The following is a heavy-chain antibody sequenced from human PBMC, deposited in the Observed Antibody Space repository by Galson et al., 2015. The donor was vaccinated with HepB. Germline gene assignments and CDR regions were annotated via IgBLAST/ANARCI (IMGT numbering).Heavy chain of an antibody. D-gene: IGHD5-18*01. CDR3: AASDTAMAPGY. V-gene: IGHV1-69*02. CDR2: IIPILGIA. J-gene: IGHJ4*02. CDR1: GGTFSSYT. Sequence: QSGAEVKKPGASVKASCKASGGTFSSYTISWVRQAPGQGLEWMGRIIPILGIANYAQKFQGRVTITADKSTSTAYMELSSLRSEDTAVYYCAASDTAMAPGYWGQGTPVTVSS.